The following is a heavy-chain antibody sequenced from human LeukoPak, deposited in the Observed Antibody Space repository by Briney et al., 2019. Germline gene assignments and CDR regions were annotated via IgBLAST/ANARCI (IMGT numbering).Heavy chain of an antibody. CDR3: ARKAGDPDYYDSSGYYYNYFDY. V-gene: IGHV3-33*01. Sequence: PGGSLRLSCAASGFTFSSYGMHWVRQAPGKGLEWAAVIWYDGSNKYYADSVKGRFTISRDNSKNTLYLQMNSLRAEDTAVYYCARKAGDPDYYDSSGYYYNYFDYWGQGTLVTVSS. CDR2: IWYDGSNK. D-gene: IGHD3-22*01. CDR1: GFTFSSYG. J-gene: IGHJ4*02.